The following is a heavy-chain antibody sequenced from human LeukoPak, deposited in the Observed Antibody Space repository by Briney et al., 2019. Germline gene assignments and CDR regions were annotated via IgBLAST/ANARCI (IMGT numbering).Heavy chain of an antibody. CDR2: IYYSGTT. Sequence: SETLSLTCTVSGGSISSYYWSWIRQPPGKGLEWIGYIYYSGTTNYNPSLKSRVTISVDTSKNQFSLKLSSVTAADTGVYYCARGVYIAAAQYGYWGQGTLVTVSS. CDR3: ARGVYIAAAQYGY. J-gene: IGHJ4*02. CDR1: GGSISSYY. D-gene: IGHD6-13*01. V-gene: IGHV4-59*01.